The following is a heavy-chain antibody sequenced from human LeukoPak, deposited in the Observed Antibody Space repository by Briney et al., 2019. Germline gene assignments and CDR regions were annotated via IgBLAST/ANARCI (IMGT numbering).Heavy chain of an antibody. J-gene: IGHJ4*02. D-gene: IGHD4-17*01. Sequence: GGSLRLSCTVSGFTFRNYWMAWVRQAPGKGLEWVSNIRGDEGDKNSVDSVKGRFTISRDNARKSLYLQMNSLRVEDTAVYYCARDVGGALDYWGQGTLVTVSS. CDR1: GFTFRNYW. CDR2: IRGDEGDK. V-gene: IGHV3-7*03. CDR3: ARDVGGALDY.